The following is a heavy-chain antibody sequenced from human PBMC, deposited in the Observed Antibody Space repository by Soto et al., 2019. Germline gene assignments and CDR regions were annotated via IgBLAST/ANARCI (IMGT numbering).Heavy chain of an antibody. D-gene: IGHD2-2*01. CDR3: AREYSSARKTSDY. CDR1: GFTFSNYA. V-gene: IGHV3-23*01. CDR2: ISDIGGNT. Sequence: EVQLLESGGGLVQPGGSLRLSCAASGFTFSNYAMSWVRQAPGKGLEWVSGISDIGGNTYYADSVKGRFTISRDNSKNTLVLQMNSLRAEDTAVYYCAREYSSARKTSDYWGQGTLVTVSS. J-gene: IGHJ4*02.